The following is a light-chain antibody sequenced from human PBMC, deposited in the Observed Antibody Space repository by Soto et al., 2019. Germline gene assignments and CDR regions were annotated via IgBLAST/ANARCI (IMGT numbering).Light chain of an antibody. J-gene: IGKJ5*01. V-gene: IGKV3-11*01. CDR3: QQRHMWPIT. CDR1: QSFRGL. CDR2: DAY. Sequence: EVVLTKSPVTLSLSPGERATLSCRASQSFRGLLAWYQQKHGQAPRVLIYDAYNRATGIPPRFSGSGYGTDFTLTISSLEPEDSAVYYCQQRHMWPITFGQGTRLEIK.